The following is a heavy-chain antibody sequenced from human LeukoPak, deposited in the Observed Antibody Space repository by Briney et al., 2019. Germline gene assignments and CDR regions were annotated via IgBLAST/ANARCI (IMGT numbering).Heavy chain of an antibody. Sequence: AASVKVSCKASGGTFSSYAISWVRQAPGQGLEWMGGIIPIFGTANYVQKFQGRVTITTDESTSTAYMELSSLRSEDTAVYYCARSVVGVRGVIYYFDYWGQGTLVTVSS. J-gene: IGHJ4*02. CDR2: IIPIFGTA. D-gene: IGHD3-10*01. V-gene: IGHV1-69*05. CDR3: ARSVVGVRGVIYYFDY. CDR1: GGTFSSYA.